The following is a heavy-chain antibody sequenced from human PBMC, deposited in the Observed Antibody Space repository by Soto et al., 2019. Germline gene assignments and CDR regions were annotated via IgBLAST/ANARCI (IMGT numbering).Heavy chain of an antibody. CDR1: GGSISSSNW. Sequence: SETLSLTCAVSGGSISSSNWWSWVRQTPGKGLEWIGQIHHSGSTNYSPSLTSRVTISVDKSKNQFSLKMNSVTAADTAVYYCARGGYYFYMDVWGKGTTVTVSS. CDR3: ARGGYYFYMDV. V-gene: IGHV4-4*02. J-gene: IGHJ6*03. D-gene: IGHD1-26*01. CDR2: IHHSGST.